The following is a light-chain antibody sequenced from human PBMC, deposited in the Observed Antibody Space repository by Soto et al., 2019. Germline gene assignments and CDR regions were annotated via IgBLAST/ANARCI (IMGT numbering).Light chain of an antibody. V-gene: IGLV1-44*01. Sequence: QAVVTQPPSASGAPGQTVTISWSGTTSNIGSHSVNWYRQLPGTAPKVVMFSNDERPSGVPDRFSGSKSGTSASLTITGLQSEDEDDYYCTAWDTSLTGHLVFGGGTQLTVL. CDR3: TAWDTSLTGHLV. CDR1: TSNIGSHS. CDR2: SND. J-gene: IGLJ2*01.